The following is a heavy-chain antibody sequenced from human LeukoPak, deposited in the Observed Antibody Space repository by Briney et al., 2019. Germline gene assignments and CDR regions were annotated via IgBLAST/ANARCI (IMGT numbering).Heavy chain of an antibody. CDR3: ARRYYYGPSMPSYFDY. Sequence: SETLSLTCAVSGYSNSSGYYWGWIRQPPGKGLEWIGSIYHSGSTYYNPSLKSRVIISVDTSKNQFSLKLSSVTAADTAVYYCARRYYYGPSMPSYFDYWGQGTLVTVSS. D-gene: IGHD3-10*01. CDR1: GYSNSSGYY. CDR2: IYHSGST. V-gene: IGHV4-38-2*01. J-gene: IGHJ4*02.